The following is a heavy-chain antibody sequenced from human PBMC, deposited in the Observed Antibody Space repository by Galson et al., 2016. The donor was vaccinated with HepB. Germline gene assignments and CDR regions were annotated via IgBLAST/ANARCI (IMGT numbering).Heavy chain of an antibody. CDR1: GFTFDEYT. J-gene: IGHJ1*01. D-gene: IGHD3-22*01. Sequence: SLRLSCAASGFTFDEYTMHWVRQGPGKGLEWVSLISWDSGKIYYADSVRGRFTISRDNSENSLFLQMNSLRTEDTALYYCVKEDDSSGYHNGFQHWGRGTLVTVSS. CDR3: VKEDDSSGYHNGFQH. CDR2: ISWDSGKI. V-gene: IGHV3-43*01.